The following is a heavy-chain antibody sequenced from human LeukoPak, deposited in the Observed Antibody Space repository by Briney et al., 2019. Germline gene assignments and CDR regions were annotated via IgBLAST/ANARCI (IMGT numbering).Heavy chain of an antibody. J-gene: IGHJ4*02. CDR1: GLALSDYY. CDR2: ISSSSIYT. V-gene: IGHV3-11*06. CDR3: ARDREYYYDY. Sequence: PGGSLRLSCAASGLALSDYYMSWIRQAPGKGLEWVSYISSSSIYTNYADSVKGRFTISRDNAKNSLYLQMNSLRAEDTAVYYCARDREYYYDYWGQGTLVTVSS.